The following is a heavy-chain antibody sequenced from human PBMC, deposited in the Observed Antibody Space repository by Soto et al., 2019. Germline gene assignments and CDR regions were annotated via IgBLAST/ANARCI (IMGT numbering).Heavy chain of an antibody. D-gene: IGHD6-13*01. V-gene: IGHV3-23*01. J-gene: IGHJ4*02. Sequence: GGSLRLSCAASGFTFSSYAMSWVRRAPGKGLEWVSAISGSGGSTYYADSVKGRFTISRDNSKNTLYLQMNSLRAEDTAVYYCAKDLPWRSVAAAGPYWGQGTLVTVSS. CDR1: GFTFSSYA. CDR2: ISGSGGST. CDR3: AKDLPWRSVAAAGPY.